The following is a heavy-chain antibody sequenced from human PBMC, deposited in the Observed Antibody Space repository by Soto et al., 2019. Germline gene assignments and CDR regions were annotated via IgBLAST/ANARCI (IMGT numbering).Heavy chain of an antibody. Sequence: SETLSLTCTVSGGSIKNYFWNWIRQPAGKGLEWIGRIYSSGSTKYNASLKSRVTMLVDTSKSQFSLNLSSVTAADTAVYYCAGTGVDILYGMDVWGQGTTVTVSS. CDR1: GGSIKNYF. CDR3: AGTGVDILYGMDV. D-gene: IGHD2-15*01. J-gene: IGHJ6*02. CDR2: IYSSGST. V-gene: IGHV4-4*07.